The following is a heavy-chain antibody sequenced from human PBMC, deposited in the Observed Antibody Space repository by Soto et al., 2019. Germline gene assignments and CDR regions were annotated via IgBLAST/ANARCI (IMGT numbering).Heavy chain of an antibody. CDR1: GGSISNFY. CDR3: ARERRAGYWPSYGVDV. CDR2: IYYSGST. V-gene: IGHV4-59*01. Sequence: QVQLQESGPGLVKPSETLSLTCTVSGGSISNFYWNWIRQPPGKGLEWIGYIYYSGSTYYGPSLKSRVTISVDTSKNQFSLKLSSVTAADTAIYYCARERRAGYWPSYGVDVWGQGTTVTVSS. D-gene: IGHD3-9*01. J-gene: IGHJ6*02.